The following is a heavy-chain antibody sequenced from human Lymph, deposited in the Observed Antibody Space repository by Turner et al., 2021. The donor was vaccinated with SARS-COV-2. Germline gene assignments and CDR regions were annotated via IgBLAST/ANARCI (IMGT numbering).Heavy chain of an antibody. D-gene: IGHD6-13*01. J-gene: IGHJ6*02. CDR2: TIPLLAKA. V-gene: IGHV1-69*10. CDR1: GGTFSSSA. Sequence: QVQLVQSGAEVKKPGSSVKVSCKASGGTFSSSAISWVRQAPGQGLEWMGGTIPLLAKATHDQKSQGRVTITPDKSTDTAYMELSSLRSEDTAVYFLARKAAPGMGGGVHYYYYAMDVWGQGTTVTVSS. CDR3: ARKAAPGMGGGVHYYYYAMDV.